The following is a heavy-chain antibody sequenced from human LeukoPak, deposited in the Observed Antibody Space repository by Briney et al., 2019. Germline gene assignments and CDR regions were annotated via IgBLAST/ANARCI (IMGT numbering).Heavy chain of an antibody. J-gene: IGHJ4*02. D-gene: IGHD3-22*01. CDR1: GFTFNNHG. CDR3: ARDREDYYDSSGYYYRALDY. V-gene: IGHV3-33*01. CDR2: IWSDGSNK. Sequence: GGSLRLSCAASGFTFNNHGMHWVRQAPGKGLEWVAVIWSDGSNKYYADSVKGRFTVSRDNSEKTVYLQMNSLRAEDTAVYYCARDREDYYDSSGYYYRALDYWDQGTLVTVSS.